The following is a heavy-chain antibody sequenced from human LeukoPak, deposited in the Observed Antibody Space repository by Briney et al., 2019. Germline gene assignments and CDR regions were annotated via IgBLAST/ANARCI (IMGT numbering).Heavy chain of an antibody. CDR2: ISYDGSNK. Sequence: GGSLRLSCAASGFTFSSYAMHWVRQAPGKGLEWVAVISYDGSNKYYGDSVKGRFTISRDNSKNTLYLQMNSLRAEDTAVYYCAKDWTGTSYYFDYWGQGTLVTVSS. CDR1: GFTFSSYA. V-gene: IGHV3-30-3*01. D-gene: IGHD3/OR15-3a*01. J-gene: IGHJ4*02. CDR3: AKDWTGTSYYFDY.